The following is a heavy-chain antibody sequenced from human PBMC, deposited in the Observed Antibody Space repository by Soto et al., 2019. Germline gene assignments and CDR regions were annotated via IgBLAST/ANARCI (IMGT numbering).Heavy chain of an antibody. CDR1: GAAFNTIT. V-gene: IGHV1-69*01. CDR3: VRGDDTTGSYSWFDP. Sequence: QVQLVQSGAEVKKPGSSVRVSCKASGAAFNTITINWVRQAPGQGLEWMGGFVPVFGSATYAQKFQGRVAITADASTSTFYMELSRVNSEDTALYYCVRGDDTTGSYSWFDPWGQGTLVTVSS. J-gene: IGHJ5*02. CDR2: FVPVFGSA. D-gene: IGHD1-1*01.